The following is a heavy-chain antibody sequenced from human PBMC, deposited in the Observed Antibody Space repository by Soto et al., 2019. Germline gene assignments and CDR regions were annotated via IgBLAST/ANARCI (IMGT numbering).Heavy chain of an antibody. V-gene: IGHV3-33*01. J-gene: IGHJ3*02. CDR3: ARDGMIGPFPDI. CDR2: IWYDGSNK. Sequence: GGSLRLSCAASGFTFSSYGMHWVRQAPGKGLEWVAVIWYDGSNKYYADSVKGRFTISRDNSKNTLYLQMNSLRAEDTAVYYCARDGMIGPFPDIWGQGTMVTVSS. CDR1: GFTFSSYG. D-gene: IGHD3-22*01.